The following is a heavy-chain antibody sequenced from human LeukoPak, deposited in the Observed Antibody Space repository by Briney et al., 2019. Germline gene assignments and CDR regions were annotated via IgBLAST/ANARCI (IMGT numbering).Heavy chain of an antibody. V-gene: IGHV3-9*01. CDR2: ISWNGGNI. CDR1: GFTFDDYA. Sequence: PGGSLRLSCAASGFTFDDYAMYWVRQVPGKGLEWVSGISWNGGNIDYADSVKGRFTISRDNAKNSLYLQMNSLRVEDTALYYCAKIGVGVTPDYWGQGTLVTVSS. CDR3: AKIGVGVTPDY. D-gene: IGHD3-3*01. J-gene: IGHJ4*02.